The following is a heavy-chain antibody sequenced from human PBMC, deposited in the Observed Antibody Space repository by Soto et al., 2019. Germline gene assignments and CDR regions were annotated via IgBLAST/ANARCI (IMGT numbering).Heavy chain of an antibody. Sequence: PGESLKICCQCSGNSFTSYWIVWVRQMPVKCLEWMGIIYPRDSDTRYSPSVQGQVTISADKSISTAYLQWSSLKAADTAMYYCARAGKNMGSWLQSGEDWGQGTRVTVS. CDR2: IYPRDSDT. D-gene: IGHD1-26*01. CDR3: ARAGKNMGSWLQSGED. V-gene: IGHV5-51*01. J-gene: IGHJ4*02. CDR1: GNSFTSYW.